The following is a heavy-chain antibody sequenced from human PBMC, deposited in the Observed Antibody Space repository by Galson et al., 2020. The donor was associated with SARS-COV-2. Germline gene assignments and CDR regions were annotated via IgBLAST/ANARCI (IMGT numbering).Heavy chain of an antibody. CDR3: ARYYYDSSGYYVTLDGFDY. CDR1: GGPISSSSYY. Sequence: SQTLSLTCTVSGGPISSSSYYWGWIRQPPGKGLEWIGSIYYSGSTYSNPSLKSRVTISVDTSKNQFSLKLSSVTAADTAVYYCARYYYDSSGYYVTLDGFDYWGQGTLVTVSS. D-gene: IGHD3-22*01. CDR2: IYYSGST. J-gene: IGHJ4*02. V-gene: IGHV4-39*01.